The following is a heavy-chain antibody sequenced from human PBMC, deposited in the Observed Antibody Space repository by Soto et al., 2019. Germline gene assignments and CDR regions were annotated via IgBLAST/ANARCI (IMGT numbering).Heavy chain of an antibody. V-gene: IGHV4-4*07. Sequence: SETLSLTCSVSGASIAGSSYWSWIRQPAGRGLEWIGRFSLSGTTNYSPSLRSRVTMSADVSKNQFSLRLTSVTAADTALYYCARGMTPPGAPAWYYFDSWGQGTLVTVSS. D-gene: IGHD2-8*02. J-gene: IGHJ4*02. CDR1: GASIAGSSY. CDR3: ARGMTPPGAPAWYYFDS. CDR2: FSLSGTT.